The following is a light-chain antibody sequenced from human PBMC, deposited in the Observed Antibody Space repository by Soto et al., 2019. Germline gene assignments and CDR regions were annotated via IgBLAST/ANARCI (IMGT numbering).Light chain of an antibody. CDR1: QSISSY. J-gene: IGKJ5*01. V-gene: IGKV1-39*01. CDR2: AAS. CDR3: QQSYSTPPVT. Sequence: DIQMTQSPSSLSASVGDRVTITCRASQSISSYLNWYQQKPGKAPKLLIYAASSLQSGVPSRFSGSGSGTDFILTISSLRPEDFATYYCQQSYSTPPVTFGQGTRLEIK.